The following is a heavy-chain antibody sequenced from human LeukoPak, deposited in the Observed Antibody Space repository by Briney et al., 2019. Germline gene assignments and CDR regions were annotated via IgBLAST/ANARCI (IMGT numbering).Heavy chain of an antibody. Sequence: GGSLRLSCAASGFTLRRYWMSWVRQAAGKGLEWVANINQDGSEKNYVDSVKGRFTISRDNAKNSLYLQMNSLRAEDTAVYYCAASSTSAPNLFDPCGQGCLVTVSS. CDR3: AASSTSAPNLFDP. D-gene: IGHD2-2*01. CDR1: GFTLRRYW. V-gene: IGHV3-7*01. J-gene: IGHJ5*02. CDR2: INQDGSEK.